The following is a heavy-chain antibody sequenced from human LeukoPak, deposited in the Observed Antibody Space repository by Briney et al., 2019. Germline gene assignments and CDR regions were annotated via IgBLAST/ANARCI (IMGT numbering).Heavy chain of an antibody. CDR1: GLTVSSNY. CDR2: IYAGGTT. J-gene: IGHJ6*03. D-gene: IGHD2-2*01. V-gene: IGHV3-53*01. Sequence: PGGSLRLSCAASGLTVSSNYMSWVRQAPGKGLEWVSVIYAGGTTYYADSVKGRFTISRDKDTLYLQMNSLRVEDTAVYYCAKMHCSTTSCPYYMDVWSNGTTVTVSS. CDR3: AKMHCSTTSCPYYMDV.